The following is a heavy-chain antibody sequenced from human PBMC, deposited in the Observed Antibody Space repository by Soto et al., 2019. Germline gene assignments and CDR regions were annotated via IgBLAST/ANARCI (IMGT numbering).Heavy chain of an antibody. V-gene: IGHV4-30-4*01. CDR3: ARANAYNYVRYFFDF. J-gene: IGHJ4*02. CDR2: ISSSERA. CDR1: GGPFSDDAHL. D-gene: IGHD5-12*01. Sequence: SETLSLTCTVSGGPFSDDAHLWSWLRQSPGMGLEWMGHISSSERASYNPSLQSRLSISRDTSKKQFSLSLTSVTAADTAVYFCARANAYNYVRYFFDFWGQGALVTVSS.